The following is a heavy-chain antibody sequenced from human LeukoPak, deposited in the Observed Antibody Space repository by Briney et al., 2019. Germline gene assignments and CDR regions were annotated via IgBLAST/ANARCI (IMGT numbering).Heavy chain of an antibody. J-gene: IGHJ4*02. CDR1: GRSISSGSDY. D-gene: IGHD1-26*01. V-gene: IGHV4-61*02. CDR3: ARGGGLHSGSYLFYY. CDR2: IYTSGST. Sequence: SEALSLTCTVSGRSISSGSDYWSWIRQPAGKGLEWIGRIYTSGSTNYNPSLKSRVTISVDTSKNQFSLKLSSVTAADTAVYYCARGGGLHSGSYLFYYWGQGTLVTVSS.